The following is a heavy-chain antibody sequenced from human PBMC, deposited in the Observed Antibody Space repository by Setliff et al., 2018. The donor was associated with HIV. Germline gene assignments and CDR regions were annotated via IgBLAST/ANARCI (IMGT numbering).Heavy chain of an antibody. CDR3: AKGLYSSSWYADAFDI. Sequence: GGSLRLSCAASGFTFDDYAMHWVRQAPGKGLEWVSGISWNSGSIGYADSVKGRFTISRDNAKNSLYLQMNSLRAEDTALYYCAKGLYSSSWYADAFDIWGQGTRVTVSS. J-gene: IGHJ3*02. V-gene: IGHV3-9*01. D-gene: IGHD6-13*01. CDR1: GFTFDDYA. CDR2: ISWNSGSI.